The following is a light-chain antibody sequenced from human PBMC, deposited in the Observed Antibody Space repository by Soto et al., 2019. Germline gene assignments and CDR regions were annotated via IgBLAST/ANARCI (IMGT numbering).Light chain of an antibody. Sequence: QSVLTQPPSVSGAPGQRVTISCTGSSSNIGAGYDVHWYQQLPGTAPQLLINDNSYRPSGVPDRFAGSKSGTSASLAITGLQAEDEADYYCQSFDSSLSGVVFGGGTKLTVL. CDR3: QSFDSSLSGVV. CDR1: SSNIGAGYD. V-gene: IGLV1-40*01. CDR2: DNS. J-gene: IGLJ2*01.